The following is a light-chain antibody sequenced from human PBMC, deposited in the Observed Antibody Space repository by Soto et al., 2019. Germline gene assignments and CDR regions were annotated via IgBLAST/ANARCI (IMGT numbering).Light chain of an antibody. CDR2: EVS. J-gene: IGLJ7*01. CDR1: SSDVGSYKL. CDR3: CSYAGTSTHTV. V-gene: IGLV2-23*02. Sequence: SALTQPAYVSGSPGQSITISCTGTSSDVGSYKLVSWYQQHPGKAPKLMISEVSKRPSGISDRFSGSKSGSTASLTISGLQAEDEADYYCCSYAGTSTHTVFGGGTQLTVL.